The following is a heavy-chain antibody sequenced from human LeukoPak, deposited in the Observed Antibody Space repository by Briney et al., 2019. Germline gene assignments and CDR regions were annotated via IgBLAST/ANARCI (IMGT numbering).Heavy chain of an antibody. CDR1: GGSINYYY. CDR3: AKDQRWESPHYLDS. V-gene: IGHV4-59*01. Sequence: SETLSLTCTVSGGSINYYYWMWIRQPPGKGLEWIGYIYYSGGTHYNPSLKSRVTMLVDTSKNQFSLKLTAVTAADTAVYYCAKDQRWESPHYLDSWGQGTLVTVSS. D-gene: IGHD1-26*01. J-gene: IGHJ4*02. CDR2: IYYSGGT.